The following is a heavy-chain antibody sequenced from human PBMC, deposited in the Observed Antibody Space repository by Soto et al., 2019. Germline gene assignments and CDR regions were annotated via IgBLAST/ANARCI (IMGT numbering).Heavy chain of an antibody. CDR1: GGSISSGGYY. CDR3: ARDIFSDNYGVGWFDP. V-gene: IGHV4-31*03. Sequence: SETLSLTCTVSGGSISSGGYYWSWIRQHPGKGLEWIGYIYYSGSTYYNPSLKSRVTISVDTSKNQFSLKLSSVTAADTAVYYCARDIFSDNYGVGWFDPWGQGTLVTVSS. CDR2: IYYSGST. J-gene: IGHJ5*02. D-gene: IGHD3-9*01.